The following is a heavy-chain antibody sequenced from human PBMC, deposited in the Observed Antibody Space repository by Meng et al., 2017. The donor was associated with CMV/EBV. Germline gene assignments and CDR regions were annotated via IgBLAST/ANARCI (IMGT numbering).Heavy chain of an antibody. V-gene: IGHV3-7*01. Sequence: GGPLRLSCAASGFTFSSYWMSWVRQAPGKGLEWVANIKQDGSEKYYVDSVKGRFTISRDNAKNSLYLQMNSLRAEDTAVYYCALIGEMATIDYWGQGTLVTVSS. CDR1: GFTFSSYW. J-gene: IGHJ4*02. D-gene: IGHD5-24*01. CDR2: IKQDGSEK. CDR3: ALIGEMATIDY.